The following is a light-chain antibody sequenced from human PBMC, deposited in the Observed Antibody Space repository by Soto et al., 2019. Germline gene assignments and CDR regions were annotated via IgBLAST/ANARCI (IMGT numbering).Light chain of an antibody. V-gene: IGKV1D-12*01. CDR2: AAS. J-gene: IGKJ1*01. Sequence: DIQMTQSPSSVSASVGDRVTITCRASQDVSGWLAWVQQRPGKAPNLLIYAASILHPGVPSRFSGSGSGTDFTLTISSLQPEDFATYYCQQANSFPWTCGQGTIVEVK. CDR1: QDVSGW. CDR3: QQANSFPWT.